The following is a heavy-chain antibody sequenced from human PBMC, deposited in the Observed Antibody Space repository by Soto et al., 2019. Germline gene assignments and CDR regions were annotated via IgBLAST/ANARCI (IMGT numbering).Heavy chain of an antibody. D-gene: IGHD4-17*01. Sequence: SETLSLTCAVYGGSFSGYYWSWIRQPPGKGLEWIGEINHSGSTNYNPSLKSRVTISVDTSKNQFSLKLSSVTAADTAVYYCARGPYELFDYGDYYYYTDVWGKGTTVTVSS. CDR1: GGSFSGYY. CDR2: INHSGST. CDR3: ARGPYELFDYGDYYYYTDV. V-gene: IGHV4-34*01. J-gene: IGHJ6*03.